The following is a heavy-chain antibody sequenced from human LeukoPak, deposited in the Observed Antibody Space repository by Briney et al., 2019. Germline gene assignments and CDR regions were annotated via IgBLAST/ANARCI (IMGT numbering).Heavy chain of an antibody. J-gene: IGHJ4*02. CDR3: ARQSSFDY. CDR2: IYYSGST. CDR1: GGSISSSSYY. V-gene: IGHV4-39*01. Sequence: SETLSLTCTVSGGSISSSSYYWGWIRQPPGKGLEGIGSIYYSGSTYYNPSLKSRVTISVDTSKNQFSLKLGSVTAADTGVYYCARQSSFDYWGQGTLVTASS.